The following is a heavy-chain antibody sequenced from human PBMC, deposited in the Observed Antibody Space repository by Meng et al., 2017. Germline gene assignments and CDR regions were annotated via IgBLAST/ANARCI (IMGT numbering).Heavy chain of an antibody. Sequence: GESLKISCAASGFTFSSYWMHWVRQAPGKGLVWVSRINSDGSSTSYADSVKGRFTISRDNAKNTLYLQMNSLRAEDTAVYYCARGGFWWELLLGPGAFDIWGQGKRV. CDR2: INSDGSST. J-gene: IGHJ3*02. V-gene: IGHV3-74*01. CDR3: ARGGFWWELLLGPGAFDI. D-gene: IGHD1-26*01. CDR1: GFTFSSYW.